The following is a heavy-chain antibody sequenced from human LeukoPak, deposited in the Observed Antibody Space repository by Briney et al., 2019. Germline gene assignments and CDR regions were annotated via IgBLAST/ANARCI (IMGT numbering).Heavy chain of an antibody. J-gene: IGHJ4*02. V-gene: IGHV1-46*01. Sequence: ASVKVSCKASGYTFTGYYMHWVRQAPGQGLEWMGIINPSGGSTSYAQKFQGRVTMTRDTSTSTVYMELSSLRSEDTAVYYCARDGRRFLESGYFDYWGQGTLVTVSS. CDR3: ARDGRRFLESGYFDY. D-gene: IGHD3-3*01. CDR1: GYTFTGYY. CDR2: INPSGGST.